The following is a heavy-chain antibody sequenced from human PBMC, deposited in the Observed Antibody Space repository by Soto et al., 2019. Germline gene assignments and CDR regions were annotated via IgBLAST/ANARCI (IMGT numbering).Heavy chain of an antibody. CDR1: GYSFTSYW. Sequence: GESLKISCKGSGYSFTSYWIGWVRQMPGKGLEWMGIIYPGDSDTRYSPSFQGQVTISADKSISTAYLQWSSLKASDTAMYYCARQRPSITMVRGVTGPYYYGMDVWGQGTTVTVSS. J-gene: IGHJ6*02. D-gene: IGHD3-10*01. CDR3: ARQRPSITMVRGVTGPYYYGMDV. CDR2: IYPGDSDT. V-gene: IGHV5-51*01.